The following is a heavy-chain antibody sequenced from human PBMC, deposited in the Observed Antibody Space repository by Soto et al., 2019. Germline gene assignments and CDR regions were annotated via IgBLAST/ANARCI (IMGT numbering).Heavy chain of an antibody. CDR1: GGSFSGYY. D-gene: IGHD6-19*01. J-gene: IGHJ1*01. CDR2: INHSGST. CDR3: ARGIGVAVAVYMAERDFQH. V-gene: IGHV4-34*01. Sequence: QVQLQQWGAGLLKPSETLSLTCAVYGGSFSGYYWSWTRQPPGKGLEWIGEINHSGSTYYNPSLKSRVTISVATSKNQFSLKLSSVTAADTAVYYCARGIGVAVAVYMAERDFQHWGQGTLVTVSS.